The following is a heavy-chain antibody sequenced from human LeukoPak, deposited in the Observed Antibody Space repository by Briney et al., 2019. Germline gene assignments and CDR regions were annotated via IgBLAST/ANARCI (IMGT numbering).Heavy chain of an antibody. J-gene: IGHJ5*02. CDR2: ISAYNGNT. D-gene: IGHD1-26*01. CDR1: GYTFTSYG. V-gene: IGHV1-18*01. CDR3: ARDSIEYSGTVWFDP. Sequence: ASVKVSCKASGYTFTSYGISWVRQAPGQGLEWMGWISAYNGNTNYAQKLQGRVTMTTDTSTSTAYMELRSLRSDDTAVYYCARDSIEYSGTVWFDPWGQGTLVTVSS.